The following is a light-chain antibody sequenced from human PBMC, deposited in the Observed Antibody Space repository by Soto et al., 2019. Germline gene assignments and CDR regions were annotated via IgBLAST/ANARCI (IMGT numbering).Light chain of an antibody. V-gene: IGKV3-20*01. J-gene: IGKJ4*01. Sequence: EIVLTQSPGTLSLSPGERATLSCRASQSVSSSYLAWYQQKPGQAPRLLIYGASSRATGIPDRFSGSGSGTDFNFTISRLEPEDFAVYYCQQYGSSLFGGGTKVDIK. CDR2: GAS. CDR1: QSVSSSY. CDR3: QQYGSSL.